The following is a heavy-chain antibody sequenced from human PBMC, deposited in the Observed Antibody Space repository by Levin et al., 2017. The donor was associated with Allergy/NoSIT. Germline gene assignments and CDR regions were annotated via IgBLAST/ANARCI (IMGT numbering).Heavy chain of an antibody. CDR1: GFTFSSYG. CDR3: AKGALDYYDSSGRHYYFDY. D-gene: IGHD3-22*01. CDR2: ISYDGSNK. V-gene: IGHV3-30*18. J-gene: IGHJ4*02. Sequence: PGGSLRLSCAASGFTFSSYGMHWVRQAPGKGLEWVAVISYDGSNKYYADSVKGRFTISRDNSKNTLYLQMNSLRAEDTAVYYCAKGALDYYDSSGRHYYFDYWGQGTLVTVSS.